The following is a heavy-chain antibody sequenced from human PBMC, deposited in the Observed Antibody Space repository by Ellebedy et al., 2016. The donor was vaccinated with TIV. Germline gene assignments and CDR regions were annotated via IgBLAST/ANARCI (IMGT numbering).Heavy chain of an antibody. D-gene: IGHD6-13*01. J-gene: IGHJ4*02. CDR1: GFTFSSYW. V-gene: IGHV3-74*01. CDR2: INSDGSST. CDR3: ARCSSWDVRVIDN. Sequence: GESLKISCAASGFTFSSYWMHWVRQAPGKGLVWVSRINSDGSSTSYADSVKGRFTISRDNAKNTLYLQMNSLRGEDTAVYYCARCSSWDVRVIDNWGQGTLVTVSS.